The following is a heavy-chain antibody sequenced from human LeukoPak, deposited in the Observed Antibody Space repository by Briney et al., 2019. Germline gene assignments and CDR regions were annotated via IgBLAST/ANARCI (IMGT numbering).Heavy chain of an antibody. J-gene: IGHJ4*02. V-gene: IGHV3-33*01. D-gene: IGHD5-24*01. CDR1: GFTFSSYG. CDR2: IWYDGSNK. CDR3: ARVQSRRDGYNYGY. Sequence: GGSLRLSCAASGFTFSSYGMHWVRQAPGKGLEWVAVIWYDGSNKYYADSVKGRFTISRDNSKDTLYLQMNSLRAEDTAVYYCARVQSRRDGYNYGYWGQGTLVTVSS.